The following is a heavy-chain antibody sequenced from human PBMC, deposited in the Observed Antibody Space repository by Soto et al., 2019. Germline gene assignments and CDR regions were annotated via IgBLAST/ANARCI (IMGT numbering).Heavy chain of an antibody. Sequence: PGGSLRLSCAASGFTFSSYSMNWVRQAPGKGLEWVSSISSSSSYIYYADSVKGRFTISRDNARNSLYLQMNSLRAEDTAVYYCARTPGYYGDYEFDYWGQGTLVTVSS. CDR1: GFTFSSYS. CDR3: ARTPGYYGDYEFDY. D-gene: IGHD4-17*01. CDR2: ISSSSSYI. V-gene: IGHV3-21*01. J-gene: IGHJ4*02.